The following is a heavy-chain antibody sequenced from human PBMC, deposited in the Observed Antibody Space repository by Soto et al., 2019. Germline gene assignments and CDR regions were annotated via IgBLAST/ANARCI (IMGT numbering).Heavy chain of an antibody. Sequence: SETLSLTCIVSGGSISNFYWSWIRQPPGKGLEWIGCIYYSGSTNYNPSLTSRVTISVDTSKNQFSLKLSSVTAADTAVYYCASTDKYDFTWFDPWGQGTLVTVS. CDR2: IYYSGST. CDR1: GGSISNFY. D-gene: IGHD1-1*01. CDR3: ASTDKYDFTWFDP. J-gene: IGHJ5*02. V-gene: IGHV4-59*12.